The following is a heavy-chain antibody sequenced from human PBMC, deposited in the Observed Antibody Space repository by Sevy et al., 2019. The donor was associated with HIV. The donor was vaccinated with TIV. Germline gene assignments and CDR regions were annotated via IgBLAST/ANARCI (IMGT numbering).Heavy chain of an antibody. CDR2: ISGSGGST. Sequence: GGSLRLSCAASGFTFSSYAMSWVRQAPGKGLEWVSAISGSGGSTYYADSVKGRFTISRDNSKNTLYLQMNSLRAEDTAVYYCAKRETQDYYYYYMDVWGKGTTVTVSS. V-gene: IGHV3-23*01. J-gene: IGHJ6*03. CDR3: AKRETQDYYYYYMDV. CDR1: GFTFSSYA.